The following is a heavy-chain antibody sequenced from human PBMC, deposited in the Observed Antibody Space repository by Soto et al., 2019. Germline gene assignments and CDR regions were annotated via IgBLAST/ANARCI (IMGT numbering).Heavy chain of an antibody. CDR1: GFTFSDHY. CDR2: ISSGSGTI. CDR3: ARASFISWYVPGH. J-gene: IGHJ1*01. Sequence: QVQLVESGGGLVKPGGSLRLSCAASGFTFSDHYMSWIRQAPGTGLEWVSYISSGSGTIYYADSVKGRFTISRDNAKNSLYLQMNSLRAEDTAVYYCARASFISWYVPGHWGQGTLVTVSS. V-gene: IGHV3-11*01. D-gene: IGHD6-13*01.